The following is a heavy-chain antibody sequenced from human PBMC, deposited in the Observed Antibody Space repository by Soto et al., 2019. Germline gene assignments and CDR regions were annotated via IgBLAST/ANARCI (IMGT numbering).Heavy chain of an antibody. CDR2: IYYSGIT. D-gene: IGHD6-13*01. CDR1: GAPIKSNGHY. J-gene: IGHJ4*02. Sequence: SETLSLTCTVSGAPIKSNGHYWVWIRQHPGGGLEWIGCIYYSGITFYNPSLKGRLTISLDTSKNQFSLNLNSVTAADTAVYFCATGQQLLVEDYWGQGTLVPVSS. V-gene: IGHV4-31*03. CDR3: ATGQQLLVEDY.